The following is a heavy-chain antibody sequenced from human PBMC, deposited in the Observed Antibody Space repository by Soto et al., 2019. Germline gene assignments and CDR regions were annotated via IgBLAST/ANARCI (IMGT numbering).Heavy chain of an antibody. CDR1: GGSISSSNW. V-gene: IGHV4-4*02. J-gene: IGHJ6*02. CDR2: IYHSGST. CDR3: ARLLLWFGETLLGYYGMDV. D-gene: IGHD3-10*01. Sequence: QVQLQESGPGLVKPSGTLSLTCAVSGGSISSSNWWSWVRQPPGKGLEWIGEIYHSGSTNYNPSLKSGATISVANSKNKSPLKLGSVPAADTAVYYWARLLLWFGETLLGYYGMDVWGQGTTVTVSS.